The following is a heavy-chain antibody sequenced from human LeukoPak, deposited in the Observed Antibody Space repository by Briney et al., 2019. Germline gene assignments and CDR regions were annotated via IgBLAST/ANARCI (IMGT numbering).Heavy chain of an antibody. CDR3: ARDDSGKGSGWSGAFDI. Sequence: GGSLRLSCAASGFTFSNYGMHWVRQAPGKGLEWVAAIWYDGSNKYYADSVKGRFTISRDNSKNTLYLQMNSLRAEDTAVYYCARDDSGKGSGWSGAFDIWGQGTMVTVSS. J-gene: IGHJ3*02. D-gene: IGHD6-19*01. V-gene: IGHV3-33*01. CDR2: IWYDGSNK. CDR1: GFTFSNYG.